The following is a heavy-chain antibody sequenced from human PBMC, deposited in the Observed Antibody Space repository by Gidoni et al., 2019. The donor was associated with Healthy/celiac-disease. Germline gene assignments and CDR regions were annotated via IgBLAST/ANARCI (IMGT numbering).Heavy chain of an antibody. CDR2: ISSSSSTI. J-gene: IGHJ4*02. Sequence: EVQLVESGGGLVQPGGSLRLSCAASGFTFSSYCMNWVRQAPGMGLEWVSYISSSSSTINDADSVKGRFSISRDNAKNSLYVQMNSLRDEDTGVNYCAREGFDYWGQGTLVTVSS. CDR1: GFTFSSYC. D-gene: IGHD3-10*01. V-gene: IGHV3-48*02. CDR3: AREGFDY.